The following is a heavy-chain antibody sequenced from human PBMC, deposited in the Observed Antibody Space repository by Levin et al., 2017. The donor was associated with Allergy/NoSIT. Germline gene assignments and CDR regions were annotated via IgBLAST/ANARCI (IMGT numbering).Heavy chain of an antibody. CDR1: GFTFSTYG. CDR2: ISYDGTTE. CDR3: ANGRSVAAVADPEFDY. V-gene: IGHV3-30*18. J-gene: IGHJ4*02. Sequence: TGGSLRLSCAASGFTFSTYGMHWVRQAPGKGLEWVALISYDGTTEYYADSVKGRFTISRDNSENTLYLQMHSLRADDTAVYYCANGRSVAAVADPEFDYWGQGTLVTVSS. D-gene: IGHD6-19*01.